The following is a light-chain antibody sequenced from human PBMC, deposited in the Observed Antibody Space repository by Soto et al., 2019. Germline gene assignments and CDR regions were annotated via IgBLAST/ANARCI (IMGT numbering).Light chain of an antibody. CDR3: SSYTSTSTLV. V-gene: IGLV2-14*03. Sequence: QSALTQPASVSGSPGQSITISCTGTSSDAGYYNYVSWYQQHPGKVPKLMIYDVRYRPSGVSDRFSGSKSGNTASLTLSGLHAEDEADYYCSSYTSTSTLVFGTRTKVTVL. CDR2: DVR. CDR1: SSDAGYYNY. J-gene: IGLJ1*01.